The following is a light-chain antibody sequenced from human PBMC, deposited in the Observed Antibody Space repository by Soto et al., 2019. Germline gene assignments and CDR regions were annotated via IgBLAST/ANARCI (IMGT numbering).Light chain of an antibody. CDR2: DAS. CDR3: QQYNSYPIT. V-gene: IGKV1-5*01. CDR1: QSISSW. Sequence: DIQMTQSPSTLSASVGDRVTITCRASQSISSWLAWYQQTPGKAPKLLIYDASSLESGVPSRFSGSGSGTEFTFTISSLQPDDFATYYCQQYNSYPITFGQGTRREIK. J-gene: IGKJ5*01.